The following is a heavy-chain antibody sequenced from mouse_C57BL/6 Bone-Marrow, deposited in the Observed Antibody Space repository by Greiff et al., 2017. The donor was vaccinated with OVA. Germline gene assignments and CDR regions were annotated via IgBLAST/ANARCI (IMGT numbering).Heavy chain of an antibody. Sequence: EVKLMESGEGLVKPGGSLKLSCAASGFTFSSYAMSWVRQTPEKRLEWVAYISSGGDYIYYADTVKGRFTISRDNARNTLYLQMSSLKSEDTAMYYCTRGNYYGRVPWYFDVWGTGTTVTVSS. CDR3: TRGNYYGRVPWYFDV. D-gene: IGHD1-1*01. J-gene: IGHJ1*03. CDR2: ISSGGDYI. CDR1: GFTFSSYA. V-gene: IGHV5-9-1*02.